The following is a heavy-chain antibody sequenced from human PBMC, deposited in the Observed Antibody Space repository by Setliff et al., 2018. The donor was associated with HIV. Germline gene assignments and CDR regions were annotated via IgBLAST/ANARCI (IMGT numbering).Heavy chain of an antibody. CDR3: AGGLGNYYGSGTYYRHNWFDP. CDR2: FYYNGNT. J-gene: IGHJ5*02. V-gene: IGHV4-39*07. Sequence: SETLSLTCFVSGASISGSTYYWDWIRQTPGKGLEWIATFYYNGNTYYNPSLKSRVTISVATSRNEFSLQVTSVTAADTAVYSCAGGLGNYYGSGTYYRHNWFDPWGQGTLVTVSS. CDR1: GASISGSTYY. D-gene: IGHD3-10*01.